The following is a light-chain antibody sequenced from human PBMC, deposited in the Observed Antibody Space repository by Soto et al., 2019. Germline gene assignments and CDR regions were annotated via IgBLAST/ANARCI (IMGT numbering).Light chain of an antibody. Sequence: QAGVTQEPSLTVSPGGTVTLTCGSSTGAVTNGHYPYWFQQKPGQAPRTLIYDTPNRHSWTPARFSGSLLGGKAALTLSGAQPEDEAEYYCLLSYNGPYVFGTGTKVTVL. J-gene: IGLJ1*01. CDR1: TGAVTNGHY. CDR3: LLSYNGPYV. CDR2: DTP. V-gene: IGLV7-46*01.